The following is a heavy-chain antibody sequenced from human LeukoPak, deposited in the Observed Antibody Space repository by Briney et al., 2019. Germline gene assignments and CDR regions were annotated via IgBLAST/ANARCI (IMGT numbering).Heavy chain of an antibody. J-gene: IGHJ6*02. V-gene: IGHV3-21*01. CDR1: GFTFSSYS. D-gene: IGHD2-2*01. Sequence: GGSLRLSFAASGFTFSSYSMNWVRQAPGKGLEWVSSISSSSSYIYYADSVKGRFTISRDNAKNSLYLQMNSLRAEDTAVYYCARPAATLDYYYYGMDVWGQGTTVTVSS. CDR3: ARPAATLDYYYYGMDV. CDR2: ISSSSSYI.